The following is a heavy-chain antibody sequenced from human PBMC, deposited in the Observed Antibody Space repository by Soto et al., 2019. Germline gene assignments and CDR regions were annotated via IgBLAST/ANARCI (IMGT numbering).Heavy chain of an antibody. CDR3: ASQQGIVDTALVLGNF. CDR1: GGSFGGYY. Sequence: PSETLSLTCAVYGGSFGGYYWSWIRQPPGKGLEWIGEINHSGSSNYNPSLKSRVTISVDTSKNQLSLKLNSVTAADTAVYYCASQQGIVDTALVLGNFWGQGTQVTVSS. J-gene: IGHJ4*02. V-gene: IGHV4-34*01. D-gene: IGHD5-18*01. CDR2: INHSGSS.